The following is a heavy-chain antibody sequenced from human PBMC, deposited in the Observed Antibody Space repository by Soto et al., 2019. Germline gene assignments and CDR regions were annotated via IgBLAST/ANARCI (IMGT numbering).Heavy chain of an antibody. V-gene: IGHV3-21*01. CDR3: VRVANDLNYFDY. CDR1: GFTFSAYT. J-gene: IGHJ4*02. CDR2: ISRTRTYI. Sequence: WGSLRLSCAASGFTFSAYTMNWVRQAPGKGLEWVSSISRTRTYIYYADSVKGRFTISRDDAKNSLYLQMHSLRAEDTAVYYCVRVANDLNYFDYWGQGALVTVSS.